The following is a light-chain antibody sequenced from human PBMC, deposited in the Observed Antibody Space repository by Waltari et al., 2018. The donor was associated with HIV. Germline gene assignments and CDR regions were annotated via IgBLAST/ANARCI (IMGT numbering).Light chain of an antibody. CDR3: MQGTHWPWT. CDR2: KLS. CDR1: QSLVYSDAPTY. V-gene: IGKV2-30*01. Sequence: DVVMTQSPLSLPVTLGQPASISCRSSQSLVYSDAPTYLTWFHQMPGHSPRRLIYKLSNRDSGVPDRFSGSGSGTEFTLKSSRVEAEDVGVYYCMQGTHWPWTFGQGTKVEIK. J-gene: IGKJ1*01.